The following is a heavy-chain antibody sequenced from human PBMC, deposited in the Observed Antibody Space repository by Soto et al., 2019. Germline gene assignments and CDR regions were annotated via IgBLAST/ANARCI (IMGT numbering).Heavy chain of an antibody. CDR2: IGGGGTSA. J-gene: IGHJ4*02. CDR3: ARGGSAMVPNDY. V-gene: IGHV3-23*01. D-gene: IGHD5-18*01. CDR1: GFTFSSYV. Sequence: EVQLLESGGGLFQPGGSLSLSCAASGFTFSSYVLTWVRQAPGKGLEWVSAIGGGGTSAYYEDSLKGRFTISRDNSKNMLYVQMTSLRAEDTAVYYCARGGSAMVPNDYWGQGTLVTVSS.